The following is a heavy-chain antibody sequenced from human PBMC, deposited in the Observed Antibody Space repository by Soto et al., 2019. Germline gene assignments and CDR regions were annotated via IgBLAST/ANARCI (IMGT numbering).Heavy chain of an antibody. J-gene: IGHJ4*02. D-gene: IGHD6-13*01. V-gene: IGHV3-30*18. CDR1: GFTFSSYG. CDR3: AKDNDYLPGIAAAGTLYYFDY. Sequence: GGSLRLSCAASGFTFSSYGMHWVRQAPGKGLEWVAVISYDGSNKYYADSVKGRFTISRDNSKNTLYLQMNSLRAEDTAVYYCAKDNDYLPGIAAAGTLYYFDYWGQGTLVTVSS. CDR2: ISYDGSNK.